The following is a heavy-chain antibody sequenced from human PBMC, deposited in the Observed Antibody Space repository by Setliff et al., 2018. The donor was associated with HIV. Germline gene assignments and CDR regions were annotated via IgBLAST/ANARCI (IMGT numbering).Heavy chain of an antibody. V-gene: IGHV3-49*04. J-gene: IGHJ2*01. D-gene: IGHD1-26*01. CDR2: IRTKAHGGTT. CDR3: TRDSGTESGSPWWYFAL. CDR1: GYAITSGFY. Sequence: PGGSLSLTCAVSGYAITSGFYWGWVRQAPGKGLEWIGFIRTKAHGGTTEYAASVRGRFTISRDDSESIAYLQMNSLNTEDTAMYYCTRDSGTESGSPWWYFALWGRGTLVTVSS.